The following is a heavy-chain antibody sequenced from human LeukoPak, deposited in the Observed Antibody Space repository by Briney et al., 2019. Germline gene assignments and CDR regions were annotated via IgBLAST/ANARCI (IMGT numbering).Heavy chain of an antibody. D-gene: IGHD3-10*01. J-gene: IGHJ4*02. CDR2: IYNGGTT. CDR3: AREGASSLVRGVIGY. Sequence: GGSLKLSCAASGFTVSTNYMSWVRQAPGRGLEWVSFIYNGGTTHYADSVKGRFTISRDHSQNTLYLQMNSLRVEDTAVYYCAREGASSLVRGVIGYWGPGTLVTVSS. CDR1: GFTVSTNY. V-gene: IGHV3-53*01.